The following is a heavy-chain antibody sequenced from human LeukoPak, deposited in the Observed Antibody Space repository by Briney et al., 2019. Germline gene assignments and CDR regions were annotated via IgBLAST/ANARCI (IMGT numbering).Heavy chain of an antibody. CDR1: GGSIGSGSYY. J-gene: IGHJ4*02. V-gene: IGHV4-61*02. CDR3: ARSSWYDIIDY. D-gene: IGHD6-13*01. Sequence: SETLSLTCTVSGGSIGSGSYYWSWIRQPAGKGLEWIGRIYTSGSTNYNPSFRSRVTISVDTSKNQFSLKLSSVTAADTAVYYCARSSWYDIIDYWGQGTLVTVSS. CDR2: IYTSGST.